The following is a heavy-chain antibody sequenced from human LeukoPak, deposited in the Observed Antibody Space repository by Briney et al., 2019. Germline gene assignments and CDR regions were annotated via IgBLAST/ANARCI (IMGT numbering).Heavy chain of an antibody. D-gene: IGHD3-22*01. CDR2: ISSSGSTI. Sequence: GGSLRLSCAASGFTFSSYEMNWVRQAPGKGLEWVSYISSSGSTIYYADSVKGRFTISRDNAKNSLFLQMNRPRAEDTAVYHCARLNYYYDGSGHYSHFDYWGQGTLVTVSS. CDR3: ARLNYYYDGSGHYSHFDY. V-gene: IGHV3-48*03. J-gene: IGHJ4*02. CDR1: GFTFSSYE.